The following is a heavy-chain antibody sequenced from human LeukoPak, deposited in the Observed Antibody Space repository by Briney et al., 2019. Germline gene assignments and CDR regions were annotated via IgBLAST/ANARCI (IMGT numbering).Heavy chain of an antibody. CDR2: ISGSGGST. J-gene: IGHJ4*02. D-gene: IGHD5-24*01. Sequence: GGSLRLSCAASGFTFSSYAMSWVRQAPGQGLEWVSAISGSGGSTYYADSVKGRFTISRDNSKNTLYLQMNSLRAEDTAVYYCAKDRGRDGYNYWLFGYWGQGTLVTVSS. CDR1: GFTFSSYA. V-gene: IGHV3-23*01. CDR3: AKDRGRDGYNYWLFGY.